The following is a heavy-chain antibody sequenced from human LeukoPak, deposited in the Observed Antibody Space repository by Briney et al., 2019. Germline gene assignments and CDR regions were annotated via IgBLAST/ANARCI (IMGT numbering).Heavy chain of an antibody. D-gene: IGHD2-15*01. Sequence: SETLSLTCTVSGGSFSINNYYWTWIRQPPGKGLEWIGSIYYDGSTYYNPSLQSRVTISVDTSKNQFSLKVTSVTAADTAVFYCARHVYCSGGSCYLDYWGQGALVSVSS. CDR1: GGSFSINNYY. J-gene: IGHJ4*02. CDR3: ARHVYCSGGSCYLDY. CDR2: IYYDGST. V-gene: IGHV4-39*01.